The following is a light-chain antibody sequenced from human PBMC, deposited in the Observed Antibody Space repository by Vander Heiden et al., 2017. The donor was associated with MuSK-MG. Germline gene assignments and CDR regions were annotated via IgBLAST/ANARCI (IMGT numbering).Light chain of an antibody. CDR3: QSYDSTNHWV. Sequence: NFMLTQPHSVSASPGKTVTISCTRSGGSIANNYVQWYQQRPGSAPPTVIYKDDQRMSGVPDRFSGSIDSSSTSASLTISGLKTEDDADYYCQSYDSTNHWVFGGGTKLTVL. CDR1: GGSIANNY. CDR2: KDD. V-gene: IGLV6-57*03. J-gene: IGLJ3*02.